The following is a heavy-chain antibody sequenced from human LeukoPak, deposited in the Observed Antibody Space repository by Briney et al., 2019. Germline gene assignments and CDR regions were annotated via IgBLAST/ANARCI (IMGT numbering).Heavy chain of an antibody. Sequence: GGSLRLSCAASGFTFSSYGMHWVRQAPGKGLEWVAVISYDGSNKYYADSVKGRFTISRDNSKNTLYLQMNSRRAEDTAVYYCAKGPYYYDSSGYLDYWGQGTLVTVSS. CDR3: AKGPYYYDSSGYLDY. CDR2: ISYDGSNK. CDR1: GFTFSSYG. V-gene: IGHV3-30*18. D-gene: IGHD3-22*01. J-gene: IGHJ4*02.